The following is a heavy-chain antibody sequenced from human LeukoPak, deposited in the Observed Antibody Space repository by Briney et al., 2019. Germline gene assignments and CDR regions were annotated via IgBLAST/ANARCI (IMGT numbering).Heavy chain of an antibody. V-gene: IGHV4-39*01. CDR1: GGSISSSTYY. CDR2: IYYSGST. J-gene: IGHJ4*02. D-gene: IGHD6-19*01. Sequence: PSETLSLTCTVSGGSISSSTYYWGWIRQPPGKGLGWIGSIYYSGSTYYNPSLKSRVTISVDTSKNQFSLKLSSVTAADTAVYYCARQKVAVAGTWRALFDYWGQGTLVTVSS. CDR3: ARQKVAVAGTWRALFDY.